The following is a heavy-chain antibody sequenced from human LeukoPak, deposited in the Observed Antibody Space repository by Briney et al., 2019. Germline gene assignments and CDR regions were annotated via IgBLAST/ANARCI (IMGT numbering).Heavy chain of an antibody. V-gene: IGHV1-69-2*01. CDR1: GYTFTDYY. D-gene: IGHD3-9*01. J-gene: IGHJ4*02. Sequence: ASVKVSCKVSGYTFTDYYMHWVQQAPGKGLEWMGLVDPEDGETIYAEKFQGRVTITADTSTETAYMELSSIRSEDTAVYYCARGAVLRYFDWQYYFDYWGQGTLVTVSS. CDR2: VDPEDGET. CDR3: ARGAVLRYFDWQYYFDY.